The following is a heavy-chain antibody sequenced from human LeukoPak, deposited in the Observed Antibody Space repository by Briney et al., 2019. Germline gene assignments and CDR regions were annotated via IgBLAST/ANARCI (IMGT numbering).Heavy chain of an antibody. Sequence: GGSLRLSCVASGFTFSNYLTKWVRQAPGKGLEWVSGISHSGSSIYYADSVKGRFTISRDNSKNTLYLQMDRLRVEDTAVYYCAMALDYWGQGTLVTVSS. J-gene: IGHJ4*02. CDR1: GFTFSNYL. V-gene: IGHV3-23*01. CDR3: AMALDY. CDR2: ISHSGSSI.